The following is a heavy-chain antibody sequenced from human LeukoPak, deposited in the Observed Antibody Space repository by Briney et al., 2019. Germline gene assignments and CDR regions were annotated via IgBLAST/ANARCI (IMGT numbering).Heavy chain of an antibody. J-gene: IGHJ4*02. CDR2: INPNSGGT. D-gene: IGHD2-2*01. CDR3: ARDESCSSTSCSDY. V-gene: IGHV1-2*02. Sequence: GASVKVSCKASGYTFTGYYMHWVRQAPGQGLEWMGWINPNSGGTNYAQKFQGRVTMTRDTSISTAYMELSRLRSDDTAVYYCARDESCSSTSCSDYWGRGTLVTVSS. CDR1: GYTFTGYY.